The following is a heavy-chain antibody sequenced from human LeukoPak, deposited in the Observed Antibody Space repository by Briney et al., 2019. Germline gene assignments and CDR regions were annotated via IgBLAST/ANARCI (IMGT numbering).Heavy chain of an antibody. V-gene: IGHV3-53*01. J-gene: IGHJ3*02. D-gene: IGHD2-15*01. Sequence: PGGSLRLSCVASGFTVSGHYMSWLRQAPGKGLEWVSIIYSIGNTLYGDSVKGRFTISRDNSKNTLNLQMNSLRAEDTAVYYCARHRVVAASLDAFDMWGQGTMVTVSS. CDR3: ARHRVVAASLDAFDM. CDR1: GFTVSGHY. CDR2: IYSIGNT.